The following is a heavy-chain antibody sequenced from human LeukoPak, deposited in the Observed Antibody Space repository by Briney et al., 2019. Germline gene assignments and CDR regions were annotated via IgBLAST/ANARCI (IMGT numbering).Heavy chain of an antibody. V-gene: IGHV3-23*01. D-gene: IGHD6-13*01. CDR2: ISGSGGST. J-gene: IGHJ4*02. CDR1: GFTFSSYA. Sequence: PGVSLRLSCAASGFTFSSYAMSWVRQAPGKGLEWVSAISGSGGSTYYADSVKGRFTISRDNSKNTLYLQMNSLRAEDTAVYYCATHRHSSSWYAEPDLVNWGQGTLVTVSS. CDR3: ATHRHSSSWYAEPDLVN.